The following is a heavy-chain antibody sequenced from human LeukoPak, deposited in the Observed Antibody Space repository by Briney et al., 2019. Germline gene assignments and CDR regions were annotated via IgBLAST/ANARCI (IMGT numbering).Heavy chain of an antibody. V-gene: IGHV1-2*02. CDR2: INPKTGVT. Sequence: ASVKVSFKASGYTFTGYYMHWVRQAPGQGLEWMGWINPKTGVTNYAQRFQGRVTVTTDTSISTAYMDLSNLRSDDTALYYCARGPTVVTPDYWGQGTLVTVSS. CDR1: GYTFTGYY. J-gene: IGHJ4*02. D-gene: IGHD4-23*01. CDR3: ARGPTVVTPDY.